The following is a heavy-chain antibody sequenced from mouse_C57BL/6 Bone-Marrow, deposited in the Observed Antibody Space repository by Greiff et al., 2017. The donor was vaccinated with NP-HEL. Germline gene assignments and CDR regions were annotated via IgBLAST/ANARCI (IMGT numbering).Heavy chain of an antibody. CDR3: ANLLYAMDY. Sequence: EVQLVESGGDLVKPGGSLKISCAASGFTFSSYGMSWVRQTPDKRLEWVATISSGGSYTYYPDSVKGRFTISRDNAKNTLYLQMSSLKSEDTAMYYCANLLYAMDYWGQGTSVTVSS. V-gene: IGHV5-6*01. CDR2: ISSGGSYT. D-gene: IGHD2-10*01. CDR1: GFTFSSYG. J-gene: IGHJ4*01.